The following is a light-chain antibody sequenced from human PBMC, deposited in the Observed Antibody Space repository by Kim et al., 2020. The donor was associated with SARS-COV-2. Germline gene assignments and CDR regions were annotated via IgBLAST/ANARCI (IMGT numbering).Light chain of an antibody. CDR1: NSNIGAGYD. CDR3: QSYDTSVSGSRV. CDR2: GDN. Sequence: QSVLTQPPSVSGAPGQRVTISCTGSNSNIGAGYDVHWYQQLPGTAPKLLIYGDNNRPSWVPDRFSASKSGTSASLAVTGLQAEDEADYYCQSYDTSVSGSRVFGGGTKLTVL. J-gene: IGLJ3*02. V-gene: IGLV1-40*01.